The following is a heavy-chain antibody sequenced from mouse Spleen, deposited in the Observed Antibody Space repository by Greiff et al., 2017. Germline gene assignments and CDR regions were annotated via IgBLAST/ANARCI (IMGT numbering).Heavy chain of an antibody. J-gene: IGHJ3*01. V-gene: IGHV1-52*01. D-gene: IGHD3-2*01. CDR3: VTARATSSFAY. CDR2: IDPSDSET. CDR1: GYTFTSYW. Sequence: QVQLQQPGAELVRPGSSVKLSCKASGYTFTSYWMHWVKQRPIQGLEWIGNIDPSDSETHYNQKFKDKATLTVDKSSSTAYMQLSSLTSEDSAVYYCVTARATSSFAYWGQGTLVTVSA.